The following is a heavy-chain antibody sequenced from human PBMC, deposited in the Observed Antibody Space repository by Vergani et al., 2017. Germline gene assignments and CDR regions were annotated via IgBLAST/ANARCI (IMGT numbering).Heavy chain of an antibody. V-gene: IGHV4-59*08. Sequence: QVQLQESGPGLVKPSETLSLTCTVSGGSISSYYWSWIRQPPGKGLEWIGYIYYSGSNNYNPSLKSRVTISVDSSKNQFSLKLSSVTAADTAVYYCARSREWLPIDYWGQGTLVTVSS. CDR1: GGSISSYY. J-gene: IGHJ4*02. CDR3: ARSREWLPIDY. D-gene: IGHD3-3*01. CDR2: IYYSGSN.